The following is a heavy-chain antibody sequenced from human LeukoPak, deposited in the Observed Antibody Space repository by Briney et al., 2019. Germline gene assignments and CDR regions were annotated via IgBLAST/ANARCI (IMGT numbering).Heavy chain of an antibody. CDR3: SSVSVVPAAKNAFDI. D-gene: IGHD2-2*01. J-gene: IGHJ3*02. Sequence: KPSETLSLTRTVSGGSISSGSYYWSWIRQPAGKGLEWIGRIYTSGSTNYNPSLKSRVTISVDTSKNQFSLKLSSVTAADTAVYYCSSVSVVPAAKNAFDIWGQGTMVTVSS. CDR2: IYTSGST. CDR1: GGSISSGSYY. V-gene: IGHV4-61*02.